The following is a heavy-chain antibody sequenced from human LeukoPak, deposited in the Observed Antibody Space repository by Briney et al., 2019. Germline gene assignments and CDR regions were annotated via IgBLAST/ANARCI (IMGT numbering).Heavy chain of an antibody. CDR1: GFTFDDYA. Sequence: GGSLRLSCAASGFTFDDYAMHWVRQAPGKGLEWVSLISWDGGSTYYADSVKGRFTISRDNSKNSLYLQMNSLRAEDTALYYCAKGFLRGPLPIAVAGYFDYWGQGTLVTVSS. CDR3: AKGFLRGPLPIAVAGYFDY. V-gene: IGHV3-43D*03. J-gene: IGHJ4*02. CDR2: ISWDGGST. D-gene: IGHD6-19*01.